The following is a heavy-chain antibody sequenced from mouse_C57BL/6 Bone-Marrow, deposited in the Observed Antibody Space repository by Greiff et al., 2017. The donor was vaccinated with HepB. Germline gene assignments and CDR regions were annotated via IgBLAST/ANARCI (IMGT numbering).Heavy chain of an antibody. J-gene: IGHJ4*01. CDR3: AKTDGYYPYYYAMDY. D-gene: IGHD2-3*01. CDR1: GFSLTSYG. V-gene: IGHV2-4*01. CDR2: IWSGGST. Sequence: VQLVESGPGLVQPSQSLSITCTVSGFSLTSYGVHWVRQPPGKGLEWLGVIWSGGSTDYNAAFISRLSISKDNSKSQVFFKMNSLQADDTAIYYCAKTDGYYPYYYAMDYWGQGTSVTVSS.